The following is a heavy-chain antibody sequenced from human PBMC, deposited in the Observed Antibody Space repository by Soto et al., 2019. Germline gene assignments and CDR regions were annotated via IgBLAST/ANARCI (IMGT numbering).Heavy chain of an antibody. CDR3: VRTYYASSGSYHPFDS. Sequence: QITLKESGPTLVKPTQTLTLTCTFSGFSLSTSGVGVGWIRQPPGKALEWLALIYWDDDKRYSPSLKSRLTITMDTSKNQVVITTPTMDPVDTATYSCVRTYYASSGSYHPFDSWGQGTLVTVSS. V-gene: IGHV2-5*02. CDR1: GFSLSTSGVG. D-gene: IGHD3-22*01. CDR2: IYWDDDK. J-gene: IGHJ4*02.